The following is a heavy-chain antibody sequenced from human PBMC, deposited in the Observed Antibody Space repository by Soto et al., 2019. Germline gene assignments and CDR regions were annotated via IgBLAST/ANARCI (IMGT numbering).Heavy chain of an antibody. Sequence: PGGSLRLSCAASGFTLSGYAMDWVRQAPGKGLEYVSGISSNGVGTYYANSVQGRFTISRDNSKNTVYLQMGSLRPEDMAVYYCARRARPHFYYMDVWGKGTTVTLSS. V-gene: IGHV3-64*01. J-gene: IGHJ6*03. D-gene: IGHD6-6*01. CDR3: ARRARPHFYYMDV. CDR2: ISSNGVGT. CDR1: GFTLSGYA.